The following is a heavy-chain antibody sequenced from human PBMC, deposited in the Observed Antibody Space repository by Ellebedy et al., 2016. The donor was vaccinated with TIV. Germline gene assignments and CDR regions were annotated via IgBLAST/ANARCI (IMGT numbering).Heavy chain of an antibody. V-gene: IGHV3-23*01. Sequence: GESLKISCAASGFTFTSYAMTRVRQAPGKGLEWVSGIIASGGSTYYADSVKGRFTISRDNSKKTLYLQMNSLRAEDTAIYYCAKGRGGGSDSSAPRYYFDYWGLGTLVTVSS. J-gene: IGHJ4*02. D-gene: IGHD3-22*01. CDR2: IIASGGST. CDR1: GFTFTSYA. CDR3: AKGRGGGSDSSAPRYYFDY.